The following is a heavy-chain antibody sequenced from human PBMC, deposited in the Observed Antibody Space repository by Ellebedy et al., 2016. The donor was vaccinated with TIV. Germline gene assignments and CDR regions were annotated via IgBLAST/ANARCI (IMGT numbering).Heavy chain of an antibody. J-gene: IGHJ6*02. Sequence: AASVKVSCKASGYTFTSYDINWVRQATGQGLEWMGWMNTNSGNTGYAQKFQGRVTITRNTSISTAYMELSSLRSENTAVYYCARGQYYYGMDVWGQGTTVTVSS. V-gene: IGHV1-8*03. CDR3: ARGQYYYGMDV. CDR1: GYTFTSYD. CDR2: MNTNSGNT.